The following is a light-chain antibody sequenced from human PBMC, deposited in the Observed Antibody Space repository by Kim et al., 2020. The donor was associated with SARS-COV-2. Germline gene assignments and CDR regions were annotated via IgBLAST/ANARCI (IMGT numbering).Light chain of an antibody. CDR3: LQDYNYPRT. J-gene: IGKJ1*01. V-gene: IGKV1-6*01. Sequence: AIQMTQSPSSLSASVGDRVTITCRASQGIRNDLSWYQQKTGKAPKLLIYAASNLQGGVPSRFSGSGSGTDFTLTISSLQPEDFATYYCLQDYNYPRTFGQGTKVDIK. CDR2: AAS. CDR1: QGIRND.